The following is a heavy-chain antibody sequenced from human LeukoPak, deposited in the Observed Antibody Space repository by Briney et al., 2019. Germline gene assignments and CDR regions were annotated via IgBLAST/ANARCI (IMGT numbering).Heavy chain of an antibody. J-gene: IGHJ4*02. V-gene: IGHV4-34*01. D-gene: IGHD2-15*01. CDR1: GGSFSGYY. CDR2: INHSGST. Sequence: PSETLSLTCAVYGGSFSGYYWSWIRQPPGKGLEWIGEINHSGSTNYNPSLKSRVTISVDTSKNQFSLKLSSVTAADTAVYYCAWGDSVGFDYWGQGTLVTVSS. CDR3: AWGDSVGFDY.